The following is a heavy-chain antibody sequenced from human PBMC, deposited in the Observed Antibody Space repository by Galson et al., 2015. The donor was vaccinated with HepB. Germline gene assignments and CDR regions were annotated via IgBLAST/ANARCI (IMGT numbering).Heavy chain of an antibody. CDR1: GGTFSRYA. Sequence: SVKVSCKASGGTFSRYAISWVRQAPGQGLEWMGGIIPIFGTANYAQKFQGRVTITADESTSTAYMELSSLRSEDTAVYYCARRPDGYNSKGYYYYGMDVWGQGTTVTVSS. V-gene: IGHV1-69*13. CDR3: ARRPDGYNSKGYYYYGMDV. CDR2: IIPIFGTA. J-gene: IGHJ6*02. D-gene: IGHD5-24*01.